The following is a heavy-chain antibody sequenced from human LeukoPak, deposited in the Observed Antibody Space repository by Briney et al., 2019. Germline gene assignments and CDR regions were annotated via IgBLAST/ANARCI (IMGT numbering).Heavy chain of an antibody. CDR3: AKDLGRWLHPAGDY. D-gene: IGHD5-24*01. CDR1: GITFSTYA. CDR2: IRGSGGGT. Sequence: GGSLRLSCAASGITFSTYAMTWVRQAPGKGLEWVSSIRGSGGGTDYADSVKGRFTISRDNSKNTLYLQMNSLRAEDTAVYYCAKDLGRWLHPAGDYWGQGTLVTVSS. J-gene: IGHJ4*02. V-gene: IGHV3-23*01.